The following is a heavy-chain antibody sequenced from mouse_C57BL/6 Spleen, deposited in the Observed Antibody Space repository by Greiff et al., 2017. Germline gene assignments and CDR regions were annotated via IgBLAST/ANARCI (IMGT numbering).Heavy chain of an antibody. V-gene: IGHV1-78*01. D-gene: IGHD2-4*01. CDR1: GYTFTDHT. CDR3: ARERYDYDDGDAMDY. CDR2: IYPRDGST. Sequence: QVQLKESDAELVKPGASVKISCKVSGYTFTDHTIHWMKQRPEQGLEWIGYIYPRDGSTKYNEKFKGKATLTADKSSSTAYMQLNSLTSEDSAVYFCARERYDYDDGDAMDYWGQGTSVTVSS. J-gene: IGHJ4*01.